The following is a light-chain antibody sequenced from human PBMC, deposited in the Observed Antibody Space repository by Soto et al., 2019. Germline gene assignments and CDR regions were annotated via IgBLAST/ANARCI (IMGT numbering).Light chain of an antibody. Sequence: EIVLTQSPGTLSLSPGERATLSCRASQSVSSSYLAWYQQKPGQAPRLLIYGASSRATGIPDRFSGSGSGTDFTLTIIRREPEDFAVYYCQQYGGSPFTFGPVTKVDIK. CDR2: GAS. V-gene: IGKV3-20*01. CDR3: QQYGGSPFT. J-gene: IGKJ3*01. CDR1: QSVSSSY.